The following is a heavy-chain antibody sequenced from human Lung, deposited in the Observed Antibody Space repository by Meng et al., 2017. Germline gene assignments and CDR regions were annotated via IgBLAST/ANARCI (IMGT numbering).Heavy chain of an antibody. D-gene: IGHD3-22*01. CDR3: IAEIGPKSFDN. V-gene: IGHV3-30*04. J-gene: IGHJ4*02. Sequence: QLQLAESGGALVQSGRSLRLSCAASGFSFSSHAMHWVRQAPGKGREWVALISYDGSGEGYADSVKGRFTISRDNSKSTLYLQMDSLRPEDTAVYYCIAEIGPKSFDNWGQGTLVTVSS. CDR1: GFSFSSHA. CDR2: ISYDGSGE.